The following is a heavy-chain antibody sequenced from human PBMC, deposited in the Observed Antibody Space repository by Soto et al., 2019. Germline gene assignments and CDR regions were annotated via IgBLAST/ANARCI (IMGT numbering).Heavy chain of an antibody. CDR1: GDSISSYY. J-gene: IGHJ4*02. D-gene: IGHD6-13*01. CDR2: IYYSGST. V-gene: IGHV4-59*01. CDR3: TRGPGIAAL. Sequence: SETLSLTCTVSGDSISSYYWSWIRQPPGKGLEWIGYIYYSGSTNYNPSLKSRVTISVDTSKNQFSLKLSSVTAADTAVYYRTRGPGIAALWGQGTLVTVSS.